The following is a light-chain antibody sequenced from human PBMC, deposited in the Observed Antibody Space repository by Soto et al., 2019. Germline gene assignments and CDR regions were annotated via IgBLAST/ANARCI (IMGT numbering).Light chain of an antibody. CDR2: DNI. Sequence: QTVVTQPPSVSGAPGQRVTISCTGSISNIGSGYGVQWYQQLPGTAPKLLIYDNINRPSGVPDRFSGSKSDTSASLAITGLQAEDEADYYCQSYDSSLSGSHVVFGGGTKLTVL. CDR3: QSYDSSLSGSHVV. CDR1: ISNIGSGYG. V-gene: IGLV1-40*01. J-gene: IGLJ2*01.